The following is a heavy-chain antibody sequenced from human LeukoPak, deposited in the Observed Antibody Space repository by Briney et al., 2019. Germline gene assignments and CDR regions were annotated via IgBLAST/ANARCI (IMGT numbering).Heavy chain of an antibody. CDR3: ARGRPGIASAGTYDF. J-gene: IGHJ4*02. V-gene: IGHV1-8*01. D-gene: IGHD6-13*01. CDR1: GYTFTSSD. Sequence: ASVKVSCKASGYTFTSSDINWVRLAPGQGLEWMGWMNPNSGKTGSARKFQGRVAMTKNISISTAYIEVSSLGYEDTATYYCARGRPGIASAGTYDFWGQGTLITVSS. CDR2: MNPNSGKT.